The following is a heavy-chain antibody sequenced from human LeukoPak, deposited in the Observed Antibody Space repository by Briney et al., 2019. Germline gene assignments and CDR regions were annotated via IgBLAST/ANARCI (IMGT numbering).Heavy chain of an antibody. CDR2: ISYDGSNK. D-gene: IGHD3-10*01. CDR3: AKVLAGYYGSVTDY. CDR1: GFTFSSYG. J-gene: IGHJ4*02. Sequence: GGSLRLSCAASGFTFSSYGMHWVRQAPGKGLEWVAVISYDGSNKYYADSVKGRFTISRDNSNNTLYLQMNSLTTEDTAVYYCAKVLAGYYGSVTDYWGQGTLVTVSS. V-gene: IGHV3-30*18.